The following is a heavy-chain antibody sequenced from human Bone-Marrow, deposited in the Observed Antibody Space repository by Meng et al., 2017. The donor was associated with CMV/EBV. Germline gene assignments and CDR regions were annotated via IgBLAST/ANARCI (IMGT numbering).Heavy chain of an antibody. D-gene: IGHD2-2*01. CDR3: AGQYQVRSVWYFDY. Sequence: GSLRLSCTVSGASVNSDSYYWNWIRQPPGKGLVWIGYIYYSGSSDYNPSLKSRVSMSVYTSKNQFSLKLSSVTAADTAVYDCAGQYQVRSVWYFDYWGQGTLVTVSS. V-gene: IGHV4-61*01. CDR2: IYYSGSS. J-gene: IGHJ4*02. CDR1: GASVNSDSYY.